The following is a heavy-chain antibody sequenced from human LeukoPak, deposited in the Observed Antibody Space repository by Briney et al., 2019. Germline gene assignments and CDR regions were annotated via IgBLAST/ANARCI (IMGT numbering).Heavy chain of an antibody. D-gene: IGHD6-19*01. Sequence: SGTLSLTCAVSGGSISSSNWWSWVRQPPGKGLEWIGEIYHSGSTNYNPSLKSRVTISVDKSKNQFSLKLSSVTAADTAVYYCARDGQYSSGGDAFDIWGQGTMVTVSS. CDR3: ARDGQYSSGGDAFDI. CDR2: IYHSGST. CDR1: GGSISSSNW. J-gene: IGHJ3*02. V-gene: IGHV4-4*02.